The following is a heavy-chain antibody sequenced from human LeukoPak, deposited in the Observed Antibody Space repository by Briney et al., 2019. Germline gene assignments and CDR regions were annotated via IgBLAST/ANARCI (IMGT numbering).Heavy chain of an antibody. V-gene: IGHV3-23*01. CDR3: VRLRRNSDTSGFYYYYDY. D-gene: IGHD3-22*01. CDR2: ITGSGDAT. J-gene: IGHJ4*02. CDR1: GFTFSGYA. Sequence: PGGSLRLSCAASGFTFSGYAMAWVRQTPGKGLEWVSAITGSGDATYYTDSVKGRFTISRDNSKNTLYLQMNSLRAEDTAVYYCVRLRRNSDTSGFYYYYDYWGQGTLVTVSS.